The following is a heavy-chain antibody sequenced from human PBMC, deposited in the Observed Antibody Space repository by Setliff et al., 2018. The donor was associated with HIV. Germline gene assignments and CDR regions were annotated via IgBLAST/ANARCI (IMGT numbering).Heavy chain of an antibody. CDR1: GGSMSNYY. J-gene: IGHJ4*02. V-gene: IGHV4-59*01. CDR2: IFHTGSS. Sequence: ETLSLTCSVSGGSMSNYYWSWVRQPPGKGLEWMGDIFHTGSSTYNPSLKSRVSLSVDTSKNQFSLRLSAVTAADTAVYYCASLTDYGGDSGSHWGQGPLVTVSS. D-gene: IGHD4-17*01. CDR3: ASLTDYGGDSGSH.